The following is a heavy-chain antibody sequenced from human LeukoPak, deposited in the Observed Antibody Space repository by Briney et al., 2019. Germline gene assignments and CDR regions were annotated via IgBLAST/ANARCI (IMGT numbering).Heavy chain of an antibody. J-gene: IGHJ3*02. CDR1: GYTFTGYY. CDR2: INPNSGGT. CDR3: ARVSAFSIVVVTGGQDAFDI. Sequence: GASVKVSCKASGYTFTGYYMHWVRQAPGQGLEWMGWINPNSGGTNYAQKLQGRVTMTTDTSTSTAYMELRSLRSDDTAVYYCARVSAFSIVVVTGGQDAFDIWGQGTMVTVSS. D-gene: IGHD2-21*02. V-gene: IGHV1-2*02.